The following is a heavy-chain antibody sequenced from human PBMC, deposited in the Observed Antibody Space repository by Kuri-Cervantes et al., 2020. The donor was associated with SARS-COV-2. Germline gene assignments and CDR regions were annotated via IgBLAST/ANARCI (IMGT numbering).Heavy chain of an antibody. J-gene: IGHJ3*02. D-gene: IGHD3-22*01. Sequence: GGSLRLSCAASGFTFSSYWMSWVRQAPGKGLEWVANIKQDGSEKYYVDSVKGRFTISRDNSKNTLYLQMNSLRAEDTAVYYCARGRITMIVPDAFDIWGQGTMVTVSS. CDR2: IKQDGSEK. CDR3: ARGRITMIVPDAFDI. V-gene: IGHV3-7*01. CDR1: GFTFSSYW.